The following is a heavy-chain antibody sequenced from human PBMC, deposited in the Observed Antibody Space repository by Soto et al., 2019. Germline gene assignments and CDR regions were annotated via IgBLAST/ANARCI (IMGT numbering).Heavy chain of an antibody. CDR2: IYYSGST. Sequence: SETLSLTCTVSGGSISSSSYYWGWIRQPPGKGLEWIGSIYYSGSTYYNPSLKTRVTISVDTSKNQFSWNLSSVTAADTAVYYCARLRIAVAFDIWGQGTMVTVSS. J-gene: IGHJ3*02. CDR3: ARLRIAVAFDI. CDR1: GGSISSSSYY. V-gene: IGHV4-39*01. D-gene: IGHD6-19*01.